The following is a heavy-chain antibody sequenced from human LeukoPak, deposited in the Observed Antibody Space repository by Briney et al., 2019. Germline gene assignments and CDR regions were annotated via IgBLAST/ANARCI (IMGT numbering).Heavy chain of an antibody. CDR1: GFTFSDFS. CDR2: IGSAI. Sequence: PGGSLRLSCVASGFTFSDFSLNWVRQAPGKGLEWISYIGSAIYYADSVKGRFTISRDNAKNSLYLQMNSLGAEYTAVYYCARDHAYAFDIWGQGTLVTVSS. J-gene: IGHJ3*02. V-gene: IGHV3-48*01. CDR3: ARDHAYAFDI. D-gene: IGHD2-2*01.